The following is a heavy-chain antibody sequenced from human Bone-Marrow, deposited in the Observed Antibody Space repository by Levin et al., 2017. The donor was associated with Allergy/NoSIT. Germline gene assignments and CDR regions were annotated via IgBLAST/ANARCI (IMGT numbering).Heavy chain of an antibody. CDR3: ARRGGYSYNRYFDS. CDR2: IYFTGST. V-gene: IGHV4-4*02. CDR1: GDSIASRTW. J-gene: IGHJ4*02. Sequence: SETLSLACAVSGDSIASRTWWTWVRQPPGKGLEWIGEIYFTGSTFYNPSLQSRVTISVDTSKNQFSLSLSSVTAADTAVYFCARRGGYSYNRYFDSWGQGTLVPVSS. D-gene: IGHD5-18*01.